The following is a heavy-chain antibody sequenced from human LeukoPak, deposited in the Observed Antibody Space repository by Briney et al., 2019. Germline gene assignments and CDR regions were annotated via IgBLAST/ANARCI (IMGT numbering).Heavy chain of an antibody. D-gene: IGHD2/OR15-2a*01. V-gene: IGHV3-30*18. J-gene: IGHJ4*02. CDR3: AKDKRWGNIVVREADS. CDR2: ISYDGSNK. CDR1: GFTFSSYG. Sequence: PGGSLRLSCAASGFTFSSYGMHWVRQAPGKGLEWVAVISYDGSNKYYAGSVEGRFTISRDNSKNTLYLQMNSLRVEDTAVYYCAKDKRWGNIVVREADSWGQGTLVTVSS.